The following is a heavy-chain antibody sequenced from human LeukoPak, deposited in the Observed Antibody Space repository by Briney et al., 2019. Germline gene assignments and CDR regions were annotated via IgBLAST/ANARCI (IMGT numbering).Heavy chain of an antibody. D-gene: IGHD6-6*01. CDR3: ARGQLKAAPDESYYFDY. Sequence: ASVKVSCKASGGTFNTYAITWVRQAPGQGLEWMGGIIPIFGIADYAQKFQARVTITADKSTSTDYMDLSSLRSDDTAVYYCARGQLKAAPDESYYFDYWGQGTLVTVSS. CDR2: IIPIFGIA. V-gene: IGHV1-69*10. J-gene: IGHJ4*02. CDR1: GGTFNTYA.